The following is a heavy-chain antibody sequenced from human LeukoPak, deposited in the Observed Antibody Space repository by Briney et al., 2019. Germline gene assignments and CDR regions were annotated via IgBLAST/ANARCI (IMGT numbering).Heavy chain of an antibody. V-gene: IGHV4-39*07. CDR3: ARAYSSSWYFNWFDP. CDR2: IYHSGNT. D-gene: IGHD6-13*01. CDR1: GGSISSSSYY. Sequence: SETLSLTCTVSGGSISSSSYYWGWIRQPPGKGLEWIGSIYHSGNTYYNPSLKSRVTISVDTSKNQFSLKLSSVTAADTAVYYCARAYSSSWYFNWFDPWGQGTLVTVSS. J-gene: IGHJ5*02.